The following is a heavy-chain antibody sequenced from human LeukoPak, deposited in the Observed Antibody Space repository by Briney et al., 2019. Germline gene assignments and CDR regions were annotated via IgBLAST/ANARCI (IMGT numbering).Heavy chain of an antibody. V-gene: IGHV1-18*01. J-gene: IGHJ2*01. CDR3: ARFYDSSGVDWYFDL. Sequence: ASVKVSCKASGYTFTSYGISWVRQAPGQGLEWVGWISHYNGNTDYAQKLQGRVTMTTDTSTSTAYMELRSLRSDDTAVYYCARFYDSSGVDWYFDLWGRGTLVTVSS. CDR2: ISHYNGNT. D-gene: IGHD3-22*01. CDR1: GYTFTSYG.